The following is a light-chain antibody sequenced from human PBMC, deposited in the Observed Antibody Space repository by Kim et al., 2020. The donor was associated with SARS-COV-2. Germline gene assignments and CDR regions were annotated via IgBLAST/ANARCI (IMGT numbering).Light chain of an antibody. V-gene: IGLV2-8*01. Sequence: GQSVTIACTGTSSDVGCYNYVAWYQQHPGKAPKHMIYVVNRRPSGVPDRFSGSKTGNTASLTVSGLQAEDEAEYSCISYAGNNVYVFGTGTKVTVL. J-gene: IGLJ1*01. CDR2: VVN. CDR3: ISYAGNNVYV. CDR1: SSDVGCYNY.